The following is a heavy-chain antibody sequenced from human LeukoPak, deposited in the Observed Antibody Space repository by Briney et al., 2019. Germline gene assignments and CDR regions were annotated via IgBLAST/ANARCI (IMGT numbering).Heavy chain of an antibody. V-gene: IGHV3-30-3*01. D-gene: IGHD6-13*01. CDR1: GFTFSSYA. CDR2: ISYDGSNK. J-gene: IGHJ3*02. Sequence: GRSLRLSCAASGFTFSSYAMHWVRQAPGKGLEWVAVISYDGSNKYYADSVKGRFTISRDNSKNTLYLQMNSLRAEDTAVYYCARDPGQQQLVHDAFDIWGQGTMVTVSS. CDR3: ARDPGQQQLVHDAFDI.